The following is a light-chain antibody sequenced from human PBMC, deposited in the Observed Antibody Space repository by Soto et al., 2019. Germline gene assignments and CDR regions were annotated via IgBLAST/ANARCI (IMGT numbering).Light chain of an antibody. CDR3: QSYDSSLSGNFV. CDR2: GNN. CDR1: SSNIGAGYE. J-gene: IGLJ3*02. Sequence: QSVLTQPPSVSGAPGQRVTISCTGTSSNIGAGYEVHWYQQLPGTAPTVLIYGNNNRPSGVPDRFSGSKSGTSASLAITGLQAADEADYYCQSYDSSLSGNFVFGGGTKVTVL. V-gene: IGLV1-40*01.